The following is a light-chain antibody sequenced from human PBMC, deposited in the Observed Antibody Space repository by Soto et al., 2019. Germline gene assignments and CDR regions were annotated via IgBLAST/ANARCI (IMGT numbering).Light chain of an antibody. CDR3: QQYGSAPRT. Sequence: EVVLTQSPGTLSLSPGERATLSCRACQIVSKNYLAWYQQKPGQAPRLLIYAASSRATGIPDRFSGGGSGTDFTLTISRLEPEDFAVYYCQQYGSAPRTFGQGTKVEV. CDR1: QIVSKNY. V-gene: IGKV3-20*01. J-gene: IGKJ1*01. CDR2: AAS.